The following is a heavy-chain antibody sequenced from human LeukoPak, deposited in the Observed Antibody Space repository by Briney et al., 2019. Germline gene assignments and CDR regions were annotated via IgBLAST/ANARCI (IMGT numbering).Heavy chain of an antibody. Sequence: GGSLRLSCAGSGFSFSSYSLNWVRQAPGKGLEWVSFIRGSSSYMYYADSVKGRFTISRDNAKNSLYLQMNNLRAEDTAVYYCAREGVGYYLDQWGQGTLVTASS. CDR2: IRGSSSYM. CDR1: GFSFSSYS. V-gene: IGHV3-21*01. D-gene: IGHD2-15*01. CDR3: AREGVGYYLDQ. J-gene: IGHJ4*02.